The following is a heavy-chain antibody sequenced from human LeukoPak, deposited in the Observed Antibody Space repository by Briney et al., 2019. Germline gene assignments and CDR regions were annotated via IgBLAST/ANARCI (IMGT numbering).Heavy chain of an antibody. CDR1: GGTFSSYT. J-gene: IGHJ5*02. V-gene: IGHV1-69*10. Sequence: VKVSCKASGGTFSSYTISWVRPAPGQGLEWMGRIIPIFGIANYAQKFQGRVTITADKSTSTAYMELSSLRSEDTAVYYCAREMAPAVADENWFDPWGQGTLVTVSS. CDR3: AREMAPAVADENWFDP. D-gene: IGHD6-19*01. CDR2: IIPIFGIA.